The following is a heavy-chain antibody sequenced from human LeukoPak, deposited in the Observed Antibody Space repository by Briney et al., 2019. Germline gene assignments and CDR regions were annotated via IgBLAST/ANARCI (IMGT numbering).Heavy chain of an antibody. D-gene: IGHD3-3*01. J-gene: IGHJ3*02. CDR2: IYTSGST. V-gene: IGHV4-4*09. CDR1: GGSISSYY. CDR3: ARERSYYDFWSGYYVGDAFDI. Sequence: SETLSLTRTVSGGSISSYYWSGIRQPPGKGLEWIGYIYTSGSTNYNHSLKSRVTISVDTSKNQFSLKLSSVTAADTAVYYCARERSYYDFWSGYYVGDAFDIWGQGTMVTVSS.